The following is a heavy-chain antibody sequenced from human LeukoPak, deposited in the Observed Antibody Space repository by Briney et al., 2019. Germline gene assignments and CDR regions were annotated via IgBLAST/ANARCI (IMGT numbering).Heavy chain of an antibody. CDR3: VRATEGGAMDV. Sequence: PGGSLRLSCAASGFTFSNYNMNWVRQAPGKGLEWVSYISSGGDSTSYAESLEGRFTISRDNAKKSLYLRLNSLRPEDTAIYYCVRATEGGAMDVWGQGTTVTVSS. V-gene: IGHV3-48*04. CDR2: ISSGGDST. CDR1: GFTFSNYN. J-gene: IGHJ6*02. D-gene: IGHD2-21*02.